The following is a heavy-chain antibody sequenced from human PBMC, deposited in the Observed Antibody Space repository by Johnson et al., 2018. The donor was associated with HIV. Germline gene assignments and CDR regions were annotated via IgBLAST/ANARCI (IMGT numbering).Heavy chain of an antibody. CDR3: ATRKDILTGYDAFDI. Sequence: VHLVESGGGVVQPGGSLRLSCAASGFTFSSYGMHWVRQAPGKGLEWVAFIRYDGSNKYHAESVKGRFTISRDNSKDTLYLQMNSLRPEDTALYYCATRKDILTGYDAFDIWGQGTMVTVSS. CDR1: GFTFSSYG. D-gene: IGHD3-9*01. J-gene: IGHJ3*02. V-gene: IGHV3-30*02. CDR2: IRYDGSNK.